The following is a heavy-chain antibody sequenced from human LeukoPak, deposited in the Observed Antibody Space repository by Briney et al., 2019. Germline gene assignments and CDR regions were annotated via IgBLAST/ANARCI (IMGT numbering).Heavy chain of an antibody. CDR2: ISYDGSNK. Sequence: PGRSLRLSCAASGFTFSSYAMHWVRQAPGKGLEWVAVISYDGSNKYYADSVKGRFTISRDNSKNTLYLQMNSLRAEDTAVYYCARVSAPYYDFWSGFFDHWGQGTLVTVSS. CDR1: GFTFSSYA. D-gene: IGHD3-3*01. CDR3: ARVSAPYYDFWSGFFDH. J-gene: IGHJ5*02. V-gene: IGHV3-30-3*01.